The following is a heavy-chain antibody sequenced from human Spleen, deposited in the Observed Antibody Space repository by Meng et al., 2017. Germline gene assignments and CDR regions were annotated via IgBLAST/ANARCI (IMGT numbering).Heavy chain of an antibody. V-gene: IGHV3-30*04. CDR2: ISYDGSQK. D-gene: IGHD1-1*01. CDR1: EFTLSSYA. J-gene: IGHJ4*02. CDR3: ASEELYYFDY. Sequence: GESLKISCAASEFTLSSYAMHWVRQAPGKGLEWVAIISYDGSQKYYADSVKGRFTISRDNSQNTLYLQLTSLRAEDTAVYYCASEELYYFDYWGQGTLVTVSS.